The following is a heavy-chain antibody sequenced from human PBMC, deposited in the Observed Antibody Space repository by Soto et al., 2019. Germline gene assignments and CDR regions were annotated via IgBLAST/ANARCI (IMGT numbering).Heavy chain of an antibody. V-gene: IGHV4-30-4*01. D-gene: IGHD3-16*02. CDR3: ARASFLPAWFDP. Sequence: TLSLTCTVSGGSISSGDYYWSWIRQPPGKGLEWIGYIYYSGSTYYNPSLKSRVTISVDTSKNQFSLKLSSVTAADTAVHYCARASFLPAWFDPWGQGTLVTVSS. J-gene: IGHJ5*02. CDR2: IYYSGST. CDR1: GGSISSGDYY.